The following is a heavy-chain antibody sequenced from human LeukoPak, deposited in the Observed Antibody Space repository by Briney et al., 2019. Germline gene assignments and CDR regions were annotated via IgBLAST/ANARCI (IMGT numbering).Heavy chain of an antibody. J-gene: IGHJ4*02. CDR2: IYYSGST. Sequence: PETLSLTCTVSGGSISSSSYYWGWLRQPPGKGLEWLGIIYYSGSTYYNPSLKSRVTISVDTSKNQFSQKLSSVTAADTAVYYCARRRVVGATRYFDYWGQGTVVIVSS. V-gene: IGHV4-39*01. CDR3: ARRRVVGATRYFDY. CDR1: GGSISSSSYY. D-gene: IGHD1-26*01.